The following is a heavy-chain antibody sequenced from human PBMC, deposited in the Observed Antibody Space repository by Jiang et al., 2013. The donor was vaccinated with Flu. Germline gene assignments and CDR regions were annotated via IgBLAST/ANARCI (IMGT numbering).Heavy chain of an antibody. CDR1: GDSVSSNSAA. Sequence: SQTLSLTCAISGDSVSSNSAAWNWIRQSPSGGLEWLGRTYYRSKWYSDYAVSVRSRITINPDTSKNQFSLQLNSVTPEDTAVYFCARYTSSWYLDYWGQGTLVTVSS. D-gene: IGHD6-13*01. CDR3: ARYTSSWYLDY. V-gene: IGHV6-1*01. CDR2: TYYRSKWYS. J-gene: IGHJ4*02.